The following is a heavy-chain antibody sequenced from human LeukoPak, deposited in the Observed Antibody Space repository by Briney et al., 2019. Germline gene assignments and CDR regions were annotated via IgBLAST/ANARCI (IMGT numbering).Heavy chain of an antibody. J-gene: IGHJ4*02. V-gene: IGHV1-46*01. CDR2: INPSGGST. D-gene: IGHD3-22*01. CDR3: ARGNTFGSMIVVVIFDY. Sequence: ASVKVSCKASGYTFTSYYMHWVRQAPGQGLEWMGIINPSGGSTNYAQKLQGRVTMTTDTSTSTAYMELRSLRSDDTAVYYCARGNTFGSMIVVVIFDYWGQGTLVTVSS. CDR1: GYTFTSYY.